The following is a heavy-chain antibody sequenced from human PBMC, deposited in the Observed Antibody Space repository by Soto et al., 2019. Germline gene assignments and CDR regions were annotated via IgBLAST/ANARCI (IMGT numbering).Heavy chain of an antibody. J-gene: IGHJ6*02. D-gene: IGHD3-10*01. CDR3: ARVSGIYYYGMDV. V-gene: IGHV4-39*01. CDR1: GGSISSSSYY. Sequence: SETLSLTCTVSGGSISSSSYYWGWIRQPPGKGLEWIGSIYYSGSTYYNPSLKSRVTISVDTSKNQFSLKLSSVTAADTAVYYCARVSGIYYYGMDVWGQGTTVTVS. CDR2: IYYSGST.